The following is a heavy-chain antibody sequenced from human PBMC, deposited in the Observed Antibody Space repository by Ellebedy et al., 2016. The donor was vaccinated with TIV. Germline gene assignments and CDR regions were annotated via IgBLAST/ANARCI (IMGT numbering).Heavy chain of an antibody. V-gene: IGHV3-66*01. CDR2: LFSGGTT. J-gene: IGHJ6*02. CDR3: ARDLGIVVAGSHHYGMDV. Sequence: PGGSLRLSCAVSGFTVSSNYMSWVRQAPGKGLEWVSVLFSGGTTHYADSAKGRFTISRDSSNNTLYLLMNSLRVEDTAVYYCARDLGIVVAGSHHYGMDVWGQGTTVTVSS. CDR1: GFTVSSNY. D-gene: IGHD6-19*01.